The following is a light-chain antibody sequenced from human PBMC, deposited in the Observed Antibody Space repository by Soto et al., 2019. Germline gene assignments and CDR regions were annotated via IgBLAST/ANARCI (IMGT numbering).Light chain of an antibody. CDR3: QQYGSSPRT. CDR1: QSVSSSY. J-gene: IGKJ1*01. V-gene: IGKV3-20*01. Sequence: EIALTQSPGTLSLSPGERATLSCRASQSVSSSYLAWYQQKPGQAPRLLIYGASSRATGIPDRFSGSGSGTDFTLTINRLEPEDFAVYYCQQYGSSPRTFGQGTKVDIK. CDR2: GAS.